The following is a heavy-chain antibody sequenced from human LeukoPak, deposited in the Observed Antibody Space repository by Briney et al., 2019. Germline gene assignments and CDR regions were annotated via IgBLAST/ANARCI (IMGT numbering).Heavy chain of an antibody. CDR2: IKQDGSEK. CDR1: GFTFSSYW. V-gene: IGHV3-7*01. J-gene: IGHJ4*02. Sequence: PGGSLRLSCAASGFTFSSYWRSWVRQAPGEGLEGVANIKQDGSEKYYVDSVKGRFTISRDNAKNSLYLQMNSLRAEDTAVYYCARVIGYCSGGSCYVGYWGQGTLVTVSS. CDR3: ARVIGYCSGGSCYVGY. D-gene: IGHD2-15*01.